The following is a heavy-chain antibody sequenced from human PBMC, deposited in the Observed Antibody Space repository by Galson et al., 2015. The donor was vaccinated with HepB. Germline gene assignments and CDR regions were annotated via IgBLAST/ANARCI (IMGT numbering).Heavy chain of an antibody. V-gene: IGHV1-18*01. CDR1: GDTFTSYG. J-gene: IGHJ6*02. Sequence: SVKVACKASGDTFTSYGISWVRQAPGQGLEWMGWISAYNGNTNYAQKLQGRVTMTTDTSTSTAYMELRSLRSDDTAVYYCARDVGESDFWSGYGYCYYYGIDVWGQGTLVTVSS. CDR2: ISAYNGNT. D-gene: IGHD3-3*01. CDR3: ARDVGESDFWSGYGYCYYYGIDV.